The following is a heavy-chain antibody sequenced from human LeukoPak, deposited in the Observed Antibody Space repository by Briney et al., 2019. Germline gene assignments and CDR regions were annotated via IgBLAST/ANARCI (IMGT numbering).Heavy chain of an antibody. CDR3: ARGTVAGKAPY. CDR2: ISSSSSTI. V-gene: IGHV3-48*01. J-gene: IGHJ4*02. CDR1: GFTFSSYA. D-gene: IGHD6-19*01. Sequence: SGGSLRLSCAASGFTFSSYAMNWVRQAPGKGLEWVSYISSSSSTIYYADSVKGRFSISRGNVKNSLYLQMNSLRAEDTAVYYCARGTVAGKAPYWGQGTLVTVSS.